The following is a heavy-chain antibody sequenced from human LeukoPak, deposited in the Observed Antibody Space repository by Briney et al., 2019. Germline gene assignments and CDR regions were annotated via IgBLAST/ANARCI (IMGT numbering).Heavy chain of an antibody. D-gene: IGHD1-1*01. V-gene: IGHV4-59*08. CDR3: ARLSTGPYGLGAFDI. CDR2: IYKSGST. Sequence: SETLSLTRTVSGGSISSYYWSWIRQPPGKGLEWIGNIYKSGSTNYNPSLKSRVTMSVDTSKNQFSLRLNSVTAADTAVYYCARLSTGPYGLGAFDIWGQGTMVTVSS. J-gene: IGHJ3*02. CDR1: GGSISSYY.